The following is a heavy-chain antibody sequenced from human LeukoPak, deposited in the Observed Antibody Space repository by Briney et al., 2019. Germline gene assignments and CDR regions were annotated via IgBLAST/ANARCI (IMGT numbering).Heavy chain of an antibody. J-gene: IGHJ4*02. Sequence: PGGSLRLSCAASGFTFSSYGMHWVRQAPGKGLEWVAFIRSDGSNKYYADSVRGRFTISRDNSKNTLYLQMNSLRAEDTAVYYCAKEAAITFGGVIVIEPVFDYWGQGTLVTVSS. CDR3: AKEAAITFGGVIVIEPVFDY. D-gene: IGHD3-16*02. CDR2: IRSDGSNK. CDR1: GFTFSSYG. V-gene: IGHV3-30*02.